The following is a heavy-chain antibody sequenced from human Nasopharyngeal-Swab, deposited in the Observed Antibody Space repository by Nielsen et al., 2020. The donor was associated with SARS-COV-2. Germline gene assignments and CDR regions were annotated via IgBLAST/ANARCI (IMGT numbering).Heavy chain of an antibody. Sequence: LSLTCVASGFTFSNYWMSWVRQAPGKGLEWVANIKQDGSEKYYVDSVKGRFTISRDNAKNSLYLQMNSLRAEDTAVYYCARGRGGTRVFDYWGQGTLVTVSS. CDR1: GFTFSNYW. V-gene: IGHV3-7*01. J-gene: IGHJ4*02. D-gene: IGHD3-16*01. CDR3: ARGRGGTRVFDY. CDR2: IKQDGSEK.